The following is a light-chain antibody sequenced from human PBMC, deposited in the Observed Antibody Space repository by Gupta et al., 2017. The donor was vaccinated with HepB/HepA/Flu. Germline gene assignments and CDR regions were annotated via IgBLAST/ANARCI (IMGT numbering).Light chain of an antibody. CDR3: QAGDSTKNV. CDR2: KDS. Sequence: SYELTPPPSVSVSPGPTASITCSGDKLGDKYACWYQQKPGQSPVLVIYKDSKRASAIPGRCSGSNAGNTATLTISGTQAMDEDDYYCQAGDSTKNVFGTGTKVTVL. J-gene: IGLJ1*01. V-gene: IGLV3-1*01. CDR1: KLGDKY.